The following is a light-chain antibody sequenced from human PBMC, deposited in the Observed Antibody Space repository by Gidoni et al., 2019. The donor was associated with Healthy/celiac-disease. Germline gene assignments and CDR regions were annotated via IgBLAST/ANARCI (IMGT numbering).Light chain of an antibody. J-gene: IGKJ4*01. CDR1: QSVSSY. CDR2: DAS. V-gene: IGKV3-11*01. CDR3: QQRSNSLT. Sequence: EIVLTQSPATMSLSPGERATLSCRASQSVSSYLAWYQQKPGQAPRLLIYDASNRATGIPARFSGSGSGTDFTLTISSLEPEDFAVYYWQQRSNSLTFGGXTKVGIK.